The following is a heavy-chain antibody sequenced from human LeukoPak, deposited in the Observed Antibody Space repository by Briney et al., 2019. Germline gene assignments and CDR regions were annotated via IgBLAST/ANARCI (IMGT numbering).Heavy chain of an antibody. CDR1: GGSFSDYY. Sequence: SETLSLTCAVYGGSFSDYYWTWIRQPPGKGLEWIGEINHSGSTNYNPSLKSRVTISVDTSKNQFSLKLSSVTAADTAVYYCASTVIAAAGTRWFDPWGQGTLVTVSS. CDR3: ASTVIAAAGTRWFDP. V-gene: IGHV4-34*01. CDR2: INHSGST. J-gene: IGHJ5*02. D-gene: IGHD6-13*01.